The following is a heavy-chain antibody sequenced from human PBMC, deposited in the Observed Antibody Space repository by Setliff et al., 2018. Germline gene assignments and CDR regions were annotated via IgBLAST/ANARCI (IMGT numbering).Heavy chain of an antibody. CDR1: GDSIDSAF. D-gene: IGHD3-16*01. CDR2: RSNRGDT. Sequence: KPSETLSLTCTVSGDSIDSAFWNWIRQSPEKGLEWIGYRSNRGDTNSNPSLRSRLTMSVDTSKSQFSLNLTSVTAADTAVYYCRLWSHNYRNDYWGQGTVVTVS. J-gene: IGHJ4*02. CDR3: RLWSHNYRNDY. V-gene: IGHV4-59*12.